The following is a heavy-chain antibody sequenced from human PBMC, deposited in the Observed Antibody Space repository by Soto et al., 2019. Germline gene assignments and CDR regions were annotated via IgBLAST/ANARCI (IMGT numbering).Heavy chain of an antibody. J-gene: IGHJ4*02. CDR2: IYYSGST. CDR3: ARANYGSGRADY. CDR1: GGSISSYY. V-gene: IGHV4-59*01. Sequence: QVQLQESGPGLVKPSETLSLTCTVSGGSISSYYWSWIRQPPGKGLEWIGYIYYSGSTNYNPSLKSRVTISVDTSKNQFSLKLSSVTAADTAVHYCARANYGSGRADYWGQGTLVTVSS. D-gene: IGHD3-10*01.